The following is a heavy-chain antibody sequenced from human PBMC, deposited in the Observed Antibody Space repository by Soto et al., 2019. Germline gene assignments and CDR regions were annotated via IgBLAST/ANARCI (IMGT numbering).Heavy chain of an antibody. CDR3: ARHPGYCSGSNCYGYYTMDV. Sequence: PSETLSLTCTVSGGSISSSNYYWGWIRQSPGKGLEWIGSINYSGNTYYKPSLTGRVTISVDTSQSQFSMKLTSMTAADTAVYSCARHPGYCSGSNCYGYYTMDVWGQGTTVTVSS. CDR2: INYSGNT. J-gene: IGHJ6*02. D-gene: IGHD2-2*01. V-gene: IGHV4-39*01. CDR1: GGSISSSNYY.